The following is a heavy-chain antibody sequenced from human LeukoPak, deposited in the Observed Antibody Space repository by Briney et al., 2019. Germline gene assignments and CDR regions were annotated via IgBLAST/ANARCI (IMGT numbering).Heavy chain of an antibody. V-gene: IGHV3-30*18. D-gene: IGHD3-10*01. CDR3: AKEAGYYYGSGFDY. CDR2: ISYDGSNK. J-gene: IGHJ4*02. Sequence: PGRSLRLSCAASGFTFSSYGMHWVRQAPGKGLEWVAVISYDGSNKYYADSVKGRFTISRDNSKNTLYLQMNSLRAEDTAVYYCAKEAGYYYGSGFDYWGQGTLVTVSS. CDR1: GFTFSSYG.